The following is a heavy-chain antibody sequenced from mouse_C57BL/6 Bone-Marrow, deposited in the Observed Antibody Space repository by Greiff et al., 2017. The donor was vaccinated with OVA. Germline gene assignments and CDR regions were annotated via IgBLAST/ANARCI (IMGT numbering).Heavy chain of an antibody. J-gene: IGHJ2*01. CDR3: ARSIYYGSSSRDYFDY. V-gene: IGHV1-18*01. D-gene: IGHD1-1*01. Sequence: EVKLQQSGPELVKPGASVKMSCKASGYTFTDYNMHWVKQSHGKSLEWIGDINPNNGGTIYNQKFTGQATLTVDKSSSTAYMELRSLTSEDTAVYYCARSIYYGSSSRDYFDYWGQGTTLTVSS. CDR2: INPNNGGT. CDR1: GYTFTDYN.